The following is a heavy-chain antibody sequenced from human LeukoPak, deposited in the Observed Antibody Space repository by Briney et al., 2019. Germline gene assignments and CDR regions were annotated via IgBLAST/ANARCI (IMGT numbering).Heavy chain of an antibody. Sequence: SQTLSLTCSVSGDSISSGDSDSSCIRRPAGKGLEWIGRIYTSGRASYNPSLKSRVIISLDTSKNQFSLKLSSVTAAGTAVYCWARGSISVVIWGEGTLVTVSS. V-gene: IGHV4-61*02. D-gene: IGHD6-6*01. CDR2: IYTSGRA. CDR1: GDSISSGDSD. CDR3: ARGSISVVI. J-gene: IGHJ4*02.